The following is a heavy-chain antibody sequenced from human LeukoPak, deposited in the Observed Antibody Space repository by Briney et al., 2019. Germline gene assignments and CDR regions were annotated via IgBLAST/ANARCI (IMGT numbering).Heavy chain of an antibody. Sequence: SETLSLTCTVSGGSIISYYWSWIRQPPGKGLEWIGYIYYSGSTNYNPSLKSRVTISVDTSKNQFSLKLSSVTAADTAVYYCARPPLVFSSRYSGSWYRAGGKIDYWGQGTLVTVSS. CDR1: GGSIISYY. V-gene: IGHV4-59*12. CDR2: IYYSGST. J-gene: IGHJ4*02. D-gene: IGHD6-13*01. CDR3: ARPPLVFSSRYSGSWYRAGGKIDY.